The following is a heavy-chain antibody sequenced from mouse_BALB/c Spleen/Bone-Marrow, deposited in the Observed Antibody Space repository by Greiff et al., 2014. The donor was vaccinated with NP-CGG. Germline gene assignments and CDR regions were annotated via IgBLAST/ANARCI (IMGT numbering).Heavy chain of an antibody. J-gene: IGHJ3*01. CDR2: IDPXXXXX. CDR3: XXXXGXXX. V-gene: IGHV1-15*01. Sequence: VQLQESGAELVRPGASVTLSCKASGYTFTDYEMHWVKQTPVHGLEWIGAIDPXXXXXXXXXXXXGXXTLTADKSSSTAYMELRSLTSEDSAVYYCXXXXGXXXWGQGTLVTASA. CDR1: GYTFTDYE.